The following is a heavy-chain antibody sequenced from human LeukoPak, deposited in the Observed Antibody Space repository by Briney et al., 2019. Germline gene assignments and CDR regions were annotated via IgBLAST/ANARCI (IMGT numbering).Heavy chain of an antibody. CDR1: GYTFSGYY. CDR3: ARVGSSGWYVHPTLDY. V-gene: IGHV1-2*02. J-gene: IGHJ4*02. CDR2: INPSNGDT. D-gene: IGHD6-19*01. Sequence: ASVKVSCKASGYTFSGYYIHWVRQAPGQGLEWMAWINPSNGDTNYAQKFQGRVTMTRDTSISTAYMELTRLISDDPAVYYCARVGSSGWYVHPTLDYWGQGTLVTVSS.